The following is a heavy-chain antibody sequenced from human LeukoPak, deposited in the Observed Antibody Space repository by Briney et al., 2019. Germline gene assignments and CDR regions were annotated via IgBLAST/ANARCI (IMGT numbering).Heavy chain of an antibody. Sequence: GGSLRLSCVASGFSFSSYWMSWVRQAPGKGLEWVANIKEDGNEKYYVDSVKGRFTISRDNAKNSLYLQMNSLRAEDTAVYYCAREPIGYDWYYYYYYMDVWGKGTTVTVSS. CDR1: GFSFSSYW. CDR3: AREPIGYDWYYYYYYMDV. CDR2: IKEDGNEK. J-gene: IGHJ6*03. V-gene: IGHV3-7*01. D-gene: IGHD5-12*01.